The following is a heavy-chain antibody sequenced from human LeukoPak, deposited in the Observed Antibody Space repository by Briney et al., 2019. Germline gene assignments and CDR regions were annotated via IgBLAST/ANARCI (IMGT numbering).Heavy chain of an antibody. Sequence: PGGSLRLSCAASGFTFSSYAMSWVRQAPGKGLEWVSGISGSGDSTYYADSVKGRFTISRDNSKNTLYLQMDSLRAEDTAVYYCAKDPLRVPRDGVDYWGQGTLVTVSS. J-gene: IGHJ4*02. CDR1: GFTFSSYA. CDR2: ISGSGDST. V-gene: IGHV3-23*01. CDR3: AKDPLRVPRDGVDY. D-gene: IGHD5-24*01.